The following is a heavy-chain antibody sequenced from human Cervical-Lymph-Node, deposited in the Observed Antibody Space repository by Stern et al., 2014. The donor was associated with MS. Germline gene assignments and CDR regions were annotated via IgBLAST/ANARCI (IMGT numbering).Heavy chain of an antibody. CDR1: GGSINNGDYY. V-gene: IGHV4-31*03. CDR2: IYYSGAT. CDR3: ARELSGMYGMDV. Sequence: QLQLQESGPGLVKPSQTLSLTCTVSGGSINNGDYYWSWVRQHPGKGLEWLGYIYYSGATYYNPSLKGRLTISVDTSKRHFSLKLTSVTAADMAVYYCARELSGMYGMDVWGQGTTVTVSS. D-gene: IGHD1-1*01. J-gene: IGHJ6*02.